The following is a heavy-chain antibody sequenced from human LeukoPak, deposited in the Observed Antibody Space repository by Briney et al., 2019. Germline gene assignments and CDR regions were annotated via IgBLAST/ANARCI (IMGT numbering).Heavy chain of an antibody. CDR3: ARDYCSGGSCYTLDY. J-gene: IGHJ4*02. V-gene: IGHV1-2*02. D-gene: IGHD2-15*01. CDR1: GYTFTGYY. CDR2: INPNSGGT. Sequence: GASVKVSCKASGYTFTGYYMHWVRQAPGQGLEWMGWINPNSGGTNYAQKFQGRVTMTRDTSNSTAYMELSRLRSDDTAVYDCARDYCSGGSCYTLDYWGQGTLVTVSS.